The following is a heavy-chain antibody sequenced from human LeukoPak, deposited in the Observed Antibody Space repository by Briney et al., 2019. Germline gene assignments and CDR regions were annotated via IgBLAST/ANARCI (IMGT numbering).Heavy chain of an antibody. D-gene: IGHD3-10*01. J-gene: IGHJ4*02. CDR1: GFTFSSYS. CDR3: GGSGSYYTPSYY. CDR2: ISDGGVT. V-gene: IGHV3-53*01. Sequence: GGSLRLSCAASGFTFSSYSMNWVRQAPGRGLEWVSVISDGGVTYYADSVKGRFTISRDDSNDTLYLQMNSLRPEDTAVYYCGGSGSYYTPSYYWGQGTLVTVSS.